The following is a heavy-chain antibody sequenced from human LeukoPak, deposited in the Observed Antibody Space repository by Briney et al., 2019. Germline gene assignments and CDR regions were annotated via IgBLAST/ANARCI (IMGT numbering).Heavy chain of an antibody. CDR3: ARNSRWRGNWFDP. D-gene: IGHD4-23*01. CDR1: GGSIRSSYYY. CDR2: IYDSGST. J-gene: IGHJ5*02. Sequence: PSETLSLTCTVSGGSIRSSYYYWGWIRQPPGKGLEWIGSIYDSGSTYYNPSLKSRVTISVDTSKNQFSLKLSSVTAADTAVYYCARNSRWRGNWFDPWGQGTLVTVSS. V-gene: IGHV4-39*07.